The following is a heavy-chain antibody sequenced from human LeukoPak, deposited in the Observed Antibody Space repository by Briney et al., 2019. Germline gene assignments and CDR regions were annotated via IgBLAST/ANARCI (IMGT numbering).Heavy chain of an antibody. CDR1: GFTFSSFA. CDR3: AKDVTRTYYFDY. D-gene: IGHD2-21*02. CDR2: TSDSGGGT. Sequence: GGSLRLSCAASGFTFSSFAMNWVRQAPGKGLEWVSTTSDSGGGTYYADSVKGRFTISRDNSKNTLYLQMNSLRAEDTAVYYCAKDVTRTYYFDYWGQRTLVTVSS. J-gene: IGHJ4*02. V-gene: IGHV3-23*01.